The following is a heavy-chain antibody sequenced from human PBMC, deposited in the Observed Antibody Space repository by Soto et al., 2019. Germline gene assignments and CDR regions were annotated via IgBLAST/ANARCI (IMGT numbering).Heavy chain of an antibody. D-gene: IGHD3-22*01. Sequence: EVQLLXXGGXXIQXXXSXXLSCAASXFTXNIYAMTWVRQAPGKGLEWVSAISRYGDITYYADXVEGRFSIXXXXXXXXXXXXXXXLRAEDTAVYYCAEDRYLDHDSRGYLFDNWGQXTLVTVSS. J-gene: IGHJ4*02. V-gene: IGHV3-23*01. CDR1: XFTXNIYA. CDR2: ISRYGDIT. CDR3: AEDRYLDHDSRGYLFDN.